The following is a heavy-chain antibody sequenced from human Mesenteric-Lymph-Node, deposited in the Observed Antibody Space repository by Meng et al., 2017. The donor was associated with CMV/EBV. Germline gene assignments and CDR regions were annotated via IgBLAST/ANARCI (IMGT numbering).Heavy chain of an antibody. CDR3: ARDKTVAVAGKKFDY. J-gene: IGHJ4*02. D-gene: IGHD6-19*01. V-gene: IGHV3-23*01. Sequence: SGFTFSSYAMSWVRQAPGKGLEWVSAMSGSGGSTYYADSVKGRFTISRDNSKNTLYLQMNSLRAEDTAVYYCARDKTVAVAGKKFDYWGQGTLVTVSS. CDR2: MSGSGGST. CDR1: GFTFSSYA.